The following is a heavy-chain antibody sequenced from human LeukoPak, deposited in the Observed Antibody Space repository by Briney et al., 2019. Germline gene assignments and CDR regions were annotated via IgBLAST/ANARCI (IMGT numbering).Heavy chain of an antibody. D-gene: IGHD3-22*01. CDR3: ARDPHYYDSSGYLNWFDP. J-gene: IGHJ5*02. CDR2: INPDGNKK. V-gene: IGHV3-7*01. Sequence: AGGSLRLSCAVSGLTFSSSWMDWVRQAPGKGLEWVASINPDGNKKYSADSVKGRFTISRDNAENSLYLQMNSLRAEDTAVYYCARDPHYYDSSGYLNWFDPWGQGTLVTVSS. CDR1: GLTFSSSW.